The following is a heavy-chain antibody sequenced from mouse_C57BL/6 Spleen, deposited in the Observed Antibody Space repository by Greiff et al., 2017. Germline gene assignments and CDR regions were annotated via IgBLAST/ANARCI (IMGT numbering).Heavy chain of an antibody. D-gene: IGHD1-1*01. CDR3: ARAPHYYGSSPLDY. CDR1: GYAFSSYW. Sequence: VQLQQSGAELVKPGASVKISCKASGYAFSSYWMNWVKQRPGKGLEWIGQIYPGDGDTNYNGKFKGKATLTADKSSSTAYMQLSSLTSEDSAVYFCARAPHYYGSSPLDYWGQGTTLTVSS. CDR2: IYPGDGDT. J-gene: IGHJ2*01. V-gene: IGHV1-80*01.